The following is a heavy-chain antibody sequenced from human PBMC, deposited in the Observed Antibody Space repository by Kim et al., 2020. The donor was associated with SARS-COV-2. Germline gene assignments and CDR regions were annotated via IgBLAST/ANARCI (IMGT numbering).Heavy chain of an antibody. CDR3: ARVNLYCRGATCYSSAWFDP. CDR1: GYSFTSYW. V-gene: IGHV5-51*01. Sequence: GESLKISCKASGYSFTSYWIAWVRQMSGKGLELVGIIHPGDSNTRYSPSFQGQVTISADKSISTAYLQWSSLKASDTAMYYCARVNLYCRGATCYSSAWFDPWGQGTLVTVSS. J-gene: IGHJ5*02. D-gene: IGHD2-15*01. CDR2: IHPGDSNT.